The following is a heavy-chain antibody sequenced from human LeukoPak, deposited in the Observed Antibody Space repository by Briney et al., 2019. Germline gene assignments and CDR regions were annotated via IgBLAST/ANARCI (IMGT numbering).Heavy chain of an antibody. CDR2: ISAYNGNT. J-gene: IGHJ3*02. CDR1: GYTFTSYG. D-gene: IGHD6-19*01. Sequence: ASVKVSCKASGYTFTSYGTSWVRQAPGQGLEWMGWISAYNGNTNYAQKLQGRVTMTTDASTSTAYMELRSLRSDDTAVYYCARCPRLDSSGWYYGAFDIWGQGTMVTVSS. V-gene: IGHV1-18*01. CDR3: ARCPRLDSSGWYYGAFDI.